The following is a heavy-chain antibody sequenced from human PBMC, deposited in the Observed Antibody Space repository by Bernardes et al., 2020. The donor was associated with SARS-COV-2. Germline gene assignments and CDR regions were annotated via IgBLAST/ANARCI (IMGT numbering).Heavy chain of an antibody. CDR3: ARNLVTPRDAFDI. D-gene: IGHD5-12*01. CDR1: WDSFSSNSAA. Sequence: SPTRSRTVVISWDSFSSNSAAWNWHRESPSRGLEWLGRTYYRSKWYNDYAVSVKRRITINPDTSKNHFSLHLNSVTPEDTAVYYCARNLVTPRDAFDIWGHGTMVTVSS. J-gene: IGHJ3*02. CDR2: TYYRSKWYN. V-gene: IGHV6-1*01.